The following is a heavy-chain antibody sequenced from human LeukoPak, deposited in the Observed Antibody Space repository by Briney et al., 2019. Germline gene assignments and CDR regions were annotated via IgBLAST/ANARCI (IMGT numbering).Heavy chain of an antibody. V-gene: IGHV3-9*03. CDR3: AKGGDYDFWSGYSYFDY. J-gene: IGHJ4*02. CDR1: GFTFDDYA. Sequence: GGSLRLSCAASGFTFDDYAMHWVRQAPGKGLEWVSGISWNSGSIGYADSVKGRFTISRDNAKNSLYLQMNSLRAEDMALYYCAKGGDYDFWSGYSYFDYWGQGTLVTVSS. D-gene: IGHD3-3*01. CDR2: ISWNSGSI.